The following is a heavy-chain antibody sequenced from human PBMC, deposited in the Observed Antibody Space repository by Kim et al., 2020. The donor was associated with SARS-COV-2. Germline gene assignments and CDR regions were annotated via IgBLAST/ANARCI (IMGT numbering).Heavy chain of an antibody. CDR1: GGSISSGGYY. CDR3: ARGITFGGRVWFDP. V-gene: IGHV4-31*03. CDR2: IYYSGST. Sequence: SETLSLTCTVSGGSISSGGYYWSWIRQHPGKGLEWIGYIYYSGSTYYNPSLKSRVTISVDTSKNQFSLKLSSVTAADTAVYYCARGITFGGRVWFDPWGQGTLVTVSS. D-gene: IGHD3-16*01. J-gene: IGHJ5*02.